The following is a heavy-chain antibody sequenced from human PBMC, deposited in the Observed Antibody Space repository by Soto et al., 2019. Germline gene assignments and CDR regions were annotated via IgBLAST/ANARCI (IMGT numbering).Heavy chain of an antibody. CDR2: INHSGST. V-gene: IGHV4-34*01. Sequence: SETLSLTCAVYGGSFSGYYWSWIRQPPGKGLEWIGEINHSGSTNYNPSLKSRVTISVDTSKNQFSLKLSSVTAADTAVYYCARYSSSSGWFDPWGQGTLVTVSS. J-gene: IGHJ5*02. CDR3: ARYSSSSGWFDP. CDR1: GGSFSGYY. D-gene: IGHD6-6*01.